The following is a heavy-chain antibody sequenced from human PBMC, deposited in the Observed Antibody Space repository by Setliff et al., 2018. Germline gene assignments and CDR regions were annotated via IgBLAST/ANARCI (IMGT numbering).Heavy chain of an antibody. D-gene: IGHD3-16*01. Sequence: GGSLRLSCAASGFTFSTYAVSWVRQAPGKGLEWVSAISGSGGSTYYADSVKGRFTISRDNAKNSLYLQMNSLRAEDTAVYYCARDGGEYWGQGTLVTVSS. V-gene: IGHV3-23*01. CDR2: ISGSGGST. J-gene: IGHJ4*02. CDR3: ARDGGEY. CDR1: GFTFSTYA.